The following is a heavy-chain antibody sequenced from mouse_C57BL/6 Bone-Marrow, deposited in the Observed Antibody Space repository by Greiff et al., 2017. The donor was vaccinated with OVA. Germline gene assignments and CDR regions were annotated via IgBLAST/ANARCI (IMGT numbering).Heavy chain of an antibody. Sequence: EVHLVESGGGLVQPGGSLKLSCAASGFTFSDYGMAWVRQAPRKGPEWVAFISNLAYSIYYADTVTGRFTISRENATNTPYLEMSSLRSEDTAMYDCARRDYYGSSFAYGGQGNLVTVSA. CDR1: GFTFSDYG. D-gene: IGHD1-1*01. CDR3: ARRDYYGSSFAY. V-gene: IGHV5-15*04. CDR2: ISNLAYSI. J-gene: IGHJ3*01.